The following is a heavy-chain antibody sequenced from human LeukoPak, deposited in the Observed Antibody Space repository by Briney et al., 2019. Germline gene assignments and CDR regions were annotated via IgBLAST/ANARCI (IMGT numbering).Heavy chain of an antibody. CDR1: GLTVSTNY. CDR2: LYSGSST. J-gene: IGHJ2*01. CDR3: ARVGDHFHWYLDL. Sequence: GGPLRLSCAASGLTVSTNYMNWVRQAPGKGLDWVSVLYSGSSTYYADSVEGRFIVSRDSSMNTLSLQMNDLRAKDTAVYYCARVGDHFHWYLDLWGGGTLVTVSS. D-gene: IGHD3-3*02. V-gene: IGHV3-53*05.